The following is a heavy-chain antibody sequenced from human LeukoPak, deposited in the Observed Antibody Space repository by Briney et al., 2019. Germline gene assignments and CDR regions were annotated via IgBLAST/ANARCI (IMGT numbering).Heavy chain of an antibody. J-gene: IGHJ4*02. D-gene: IGHD5-12*01. V-gene: IGHV4-34*01. Sequence: NSSETLSLTCAVYGGSFSGYYWSWIRQPPGKGLEWIGEINHSGSTNYNPSLKSRVTISVDTSKNQFSLKLSSVTAADTAVYYCARGLYGYADYWGQGTLVAVSS. CDR3: ARGLYGYADY. CDR2: INHSGST. CDR1: GGSFSGYY.